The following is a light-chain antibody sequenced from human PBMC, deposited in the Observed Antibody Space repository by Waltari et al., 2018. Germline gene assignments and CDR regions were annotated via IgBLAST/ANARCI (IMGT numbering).Light chain of an antibody. J-gene: IGKJ5*01. CDR3: QHYHNWPPIT. Sequence: EIVMTQSPATLSVSPGERATLSCRASQSISTNLAWYQQKPGQAPRLLIYGASTRATGFPARFSGSGFGTEFTLTINSLRSEDFAVYYCQHYHNWPPITFGQGTRLEIK. CDR2: GAS. V-gene: IGKV3-15*01. CDR1: QSISTN.